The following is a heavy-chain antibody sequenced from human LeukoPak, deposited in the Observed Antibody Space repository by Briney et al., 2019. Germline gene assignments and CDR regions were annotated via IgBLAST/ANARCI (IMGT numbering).Heavy chain of an antibody. J-gene: IGHJ5*02. CDR1: GYTFTSYG. CDR2: IVPIFGTA. Sequence: AASVKVSCKASGYTFTSYGISWVRQAPGQGLEWMGGIVPIFGTANYAQKFQGRVTITADESTSTAYIELSSLRSEDTAVYYCARLGWFDPWGQGTLVTVSS. CDR3: ARLGWFDP. V-gene: IGHV1-69*13.